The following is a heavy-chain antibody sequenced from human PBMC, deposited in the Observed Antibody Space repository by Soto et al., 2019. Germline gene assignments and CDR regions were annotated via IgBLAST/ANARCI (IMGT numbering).Heavy chain of an antibody. CDR3: VRGEVPSTMVMFFDY. V-gene: IGHV2-70*20. CDR1: GFSLTTLGMS. D-gene: IGHD3-10*01. J-gene: IGHJ4*02. CDR2: INWEDDK. Sequence: GSGPTLVNPTQTLTLTCSFSGFSLTTLGMSVSWVRQPPGKALEWLALINWEDDKYYRPSLETRLTISKDTSTNRVLLTMTKLDPADTATYYCVRGEVPSTMVMFFDYWCQGALVTVSS.